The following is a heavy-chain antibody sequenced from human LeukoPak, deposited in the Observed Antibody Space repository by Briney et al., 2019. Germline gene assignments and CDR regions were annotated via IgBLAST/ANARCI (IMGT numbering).Heavy chain of an antibody. J-gene: IGHJ4*02. D-gene: IGHD5-24*01. V-gene: IGHV7-4-1*02. CDR3: ARLSDRDIDY. Sequence: ASVKVSCKASGYTFTSYAMNWVRQAPGQGLEWMGWINTNTGNPTYAQGFTGQFFFSLDTSVSTAYLQISSLKAEDTAVHYCARLSDRDIDYWGQGTLVTVSS. CDR1: GYTFTSYA. CDR2: INTNTGNP.